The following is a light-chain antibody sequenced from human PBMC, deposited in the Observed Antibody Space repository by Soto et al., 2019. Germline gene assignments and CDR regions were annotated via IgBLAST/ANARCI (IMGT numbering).Light chain of an antibody. CDR2: DVS. J-gene: IGLJ3*02. Sequence: QSVLTQPRSVSGSPGQSVTISCTGTSSDVGGYNYVSWYQQHPGKAPKLMIYDVSKRPSGVPDRFSGSKSGNTASLTISGRQAEDEADCCSYAGSYTGVFGGGTKLTVL. CDR3: CSYAGSYTGV. CDR1: SSDVGGYNY. V-gene: IGLV2-11*01.